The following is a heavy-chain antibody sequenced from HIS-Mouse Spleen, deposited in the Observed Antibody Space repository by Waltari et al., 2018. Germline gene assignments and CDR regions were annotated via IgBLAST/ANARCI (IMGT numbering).Heavy chain of an antibody. J-gene: IGHJ2*01. CDR1: GGSISSSSYY. Sequence: QLQLQESGPGRLKPPETLSLTCTVCGGSISSSSYYWAWLRQPPGKGMEWIGSIYYSGSTYYNPSLKSRVTISVDTSKNQFSLKLSSVTAADTAVYYCAREIPYSSSWYDWYFDLWGRGTLVTVSS. CDR3: AREIPYSSSWYDWYFDL. D-gene: IGHD6-13*01. CDR2: IYYSGST. V-gene: IGHV4-39*07.